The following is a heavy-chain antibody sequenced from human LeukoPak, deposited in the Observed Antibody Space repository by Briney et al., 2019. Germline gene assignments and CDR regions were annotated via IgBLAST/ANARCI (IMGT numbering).Heavy chain of an antibody. V-gene: IGHV3-74*01. CDR2: INSDGRST. D-gene: IGHD6-19*01. CDR1: GFTFSSYW. Sequence: GGSLRLSCAASGFTFSSYWMHWVRQAPGKGLVWVSRINSDGRSTNYADSVKGRFTISRDNAKNTLYLQMNSLRAEDTAVYYCARVRYSSGWTQYYFDYWGQGTLVTVSS. CDR3: ARVRYSSGWTQYYFDY. J-gene: IGHJ4*02.